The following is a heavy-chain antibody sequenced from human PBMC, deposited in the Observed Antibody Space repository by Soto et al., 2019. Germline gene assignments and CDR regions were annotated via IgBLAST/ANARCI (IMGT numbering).Heavy chain of an antibody. CDR2: ISSSSSYI. CDR1: GFTFSSYS. CDR3: ARDWVNITIFGVVPFDY. Sequence: GGSLRLSCAASGFTFSSYSMNWVRQAPGKGLEWVSSISSSSSYIYYADSVKGRFTISRDNAKNSLYLQMNSLRAEDTAVYYCARDWVNITIFGVVPFDYWGQGTLVTVSS. J-gene: IGHJ4*02. V-gene: IGHV3-21*01. D-gene: IGHD3-3*01.